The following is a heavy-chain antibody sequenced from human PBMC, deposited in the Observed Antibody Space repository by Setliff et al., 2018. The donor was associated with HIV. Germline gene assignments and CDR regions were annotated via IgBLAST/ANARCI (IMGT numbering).Heavy chain of an antibody. Sequence: GASVKVSCKTSGYTFTNYYVNWVRQAPGQGLEWMGIINCENGDTTYAQNFKDRVTVTRDTSTSTVYMDLSSLRPADTAVYYCARETQTGTGSYLNWGQGTLVTVSS. D-gene: IGHD3-10*01. CDR3: ARETQTGTGSYLN. V-gene: IGHV1-46*01. J-gene: IGHJ4*02. CDR1: GYTFTNYY. CDR2: INCENGDT.